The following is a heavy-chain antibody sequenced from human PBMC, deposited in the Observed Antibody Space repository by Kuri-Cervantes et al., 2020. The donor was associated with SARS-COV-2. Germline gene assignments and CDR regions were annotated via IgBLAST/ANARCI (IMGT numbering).Heavy chain of an antibody. J-gene: IGHJ6*02. CDR2: INHSGNT. CDR1: GGSFSGYY. D-gene: IGHD6-6*01. Sequence: ESLKISCAVYGGSFSGYYWSWIRQPPGKGLEWIGAINHSGNTNYNPSHKSRVTISIDKSKKQFSLRLNAVTAADTAAYYCARSQYSTSRFYYYGTDVWGQGTTVTVSS. V-gene: IGHV4-34*01. CDR3: ARSQYSTSRFYYYGTDV.